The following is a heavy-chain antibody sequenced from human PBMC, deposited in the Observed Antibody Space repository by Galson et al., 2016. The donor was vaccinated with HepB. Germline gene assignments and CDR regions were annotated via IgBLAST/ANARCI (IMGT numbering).Heavy chain of an antibody. CDR2: ISDDGNDK. V-gene: IGHV3-30-3*01. CDR3: ARDSTGYRNLDY. Sequence: SLRLSCATSGFTFRIYTMHWVRQAPGKGLEWLASISDDGNDKNYADSVRGRFSISRDNSEKTLFVQMNSLRTEDTAVYYCARDSTGYRNLDYWGQGTRVTVSS. D-gene: IGHD3-22*01. J-gene: IGHJ4*02. CDR1: GFTFRIYT.